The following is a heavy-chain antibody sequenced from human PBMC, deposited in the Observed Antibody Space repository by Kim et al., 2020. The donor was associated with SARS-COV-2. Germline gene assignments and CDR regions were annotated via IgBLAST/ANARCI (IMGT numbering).Heavy chain of an antibody. Sequence: GGSLRLSCAASGFTFSSYAMHWVRQAPGKGLEWVAVISYDGSNKYYADSVKGRFTISRDNSKKTLYLQMNSLRAEDTAVYYCASTGRGTMIVVLWLWGQGTLVTVSS. J-gene: IGHJ4*02. V-gene: IGHV3-30*04. CDR3: ASTGRGTMIVVLWL. CDR2: ISYDGSNK. CDR1: GFTFSSYA. D-gene: IGHD3-22*01.